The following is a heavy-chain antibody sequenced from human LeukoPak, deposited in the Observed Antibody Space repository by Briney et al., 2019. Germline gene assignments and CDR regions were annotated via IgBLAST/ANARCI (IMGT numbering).Heavy chain of an antibody. CDR1: GFTFSNAW. CDR2: VKTKTEGETT. V-gene: IGHV3-15*01. D-gene: IGHD3-10*01. CDR3: TILWFGEVVS. Sequence: GGSLRLSCAASGFTFSNAWMTWVRQALGKGLERVGRVKTKTEGETTDYAAPVKGRFTISRDDSKNTLYLQMNSLQSEDTGVYYCTILWFGEVVSWGQGTLVTVSS. J-gene: IGHJ4*02.